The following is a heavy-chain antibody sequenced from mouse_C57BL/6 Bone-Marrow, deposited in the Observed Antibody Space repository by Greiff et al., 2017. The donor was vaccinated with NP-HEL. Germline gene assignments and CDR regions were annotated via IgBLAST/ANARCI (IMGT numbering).Heavy chain of an antibody. CDR1: GYTFTDYE. J-gene: IGHJ3*01. Sequence: QVQLQQSGAELVRPGASVTLSCKASGYTFTDYEMHWVKQTPVHGLEWIGAIDPETGGTAYNQKFKGKAILTADKSSSTAYMELRSLTSEDSAVYYCTSRVVYYSTFAYWGQGTLVTVSA. CDR2: IDPETGGT. CDR3: TSRVVYYSTFAY. V-gene: IGHV1-15*01. D-gene: IGHD2-5*01.